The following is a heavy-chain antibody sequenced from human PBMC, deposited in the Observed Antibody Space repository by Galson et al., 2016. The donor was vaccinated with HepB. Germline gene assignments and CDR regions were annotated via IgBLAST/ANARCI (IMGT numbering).Heavy chain of an antibody. J-gene: IGHJ6*02. CDR2: INSDGTST. D-gene: IGHD3-10*01. CDR1: GFTFSSYL. V-gene: IGHV3-74*01. CDR3: ARDFMDRGAIIGYYYDGMDV. Sequence: SLRLSCAASGFTFSSYLMHWVRQSPGKGLVWVSQINSDGTSTTYADSVKGRFTISRYNAKNTLYLQMNSLRAEDTAVYYCARDFMDRGAIIGYYYDGMDVWGQGTTVTVSS.